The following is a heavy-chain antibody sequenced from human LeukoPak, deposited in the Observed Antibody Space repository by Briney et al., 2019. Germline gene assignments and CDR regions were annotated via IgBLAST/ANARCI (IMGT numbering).Heavy chain of an antibody. J-gene: IGHJ3*02. CDR1: GFTFSSYG. CDR2: IRYDGSNK. D-gene: IGHD1-26*01. Sequence: GGSLRLSCAASGFTFSSYGMHWVRQAPGKGLEWVAFIRYDGSNKYYADSVKGRFTISRDNSKNTLYLQMNSLRAEDTAVYYCAKGQRSGSYGTGAFDIWGQGTMVTVSS. CDR3: AKGQRSGSYGTGAFDI. V-gene: IGHV3-30*02.